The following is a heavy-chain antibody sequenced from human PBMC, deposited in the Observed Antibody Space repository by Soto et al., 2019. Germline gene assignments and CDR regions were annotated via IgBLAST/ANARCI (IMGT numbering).Heavy chain of an antibody. D-gene: IGHD3-16*02. Sequence: GGSLRLSCAASGFTFSSYAMSWVRQAPGKGLEWVSAISGSGGSTYYADSVKGRFTISRDNSKNTLYLQMNSLRAEDTAVYYCATYDYVWGSYRPGPPRLVDYWGQGTLVTVSS. V-gene: IGHV3-23*01. CDR3: ATYDYVWGSYRPGPPRLVDY. CDR2: ISGSGGST. J-gene: IGHJ4*02. CDR1: GFTFSSYA.